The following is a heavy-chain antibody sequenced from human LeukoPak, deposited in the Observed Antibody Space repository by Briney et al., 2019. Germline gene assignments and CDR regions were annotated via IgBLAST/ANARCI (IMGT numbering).Heavy chain of an antibody. CDR2: IKSDGSEK. V-gene: IGHV3-7*01. D-gene: IGHD2-21*02. J-gene: IGHJ3*01. CDR1: GFTFSSYW. CDR3: AIDFYCGSDCYSAPEL. Sequence: GGSLRLCCAASGFTFSSYWMSWVRHAPGRGLERVANIKSDGSEKYYVDSLKGRFTISRDNARNSLYLQMNSLRADDTAVYYCAIDFYCGSDCYSAPELWGQGTMVTVSS.